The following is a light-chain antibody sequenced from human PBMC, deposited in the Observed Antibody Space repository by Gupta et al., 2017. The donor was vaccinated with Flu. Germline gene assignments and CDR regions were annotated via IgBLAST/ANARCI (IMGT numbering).Light chain of an antibody. CDR1: QSVSTY. CDR2: SAS. J-gene: IGKJ5*01. V-gene: IGKV3-11*01. CDR3: QQRSNWPPIT. Sequence: EVVLTQSPATLSLSPGERATLSCRASQSVSTYLAWYQQKPGQAPRLLIYSASNRATGVPARFSGSGYETDFTLTISSREPEDFAVYYCQQRSNWPPITFGQGTRLESK.